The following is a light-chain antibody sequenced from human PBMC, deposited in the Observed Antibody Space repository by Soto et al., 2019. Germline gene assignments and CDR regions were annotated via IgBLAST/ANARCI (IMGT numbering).Light chain of an antibody. J-gene: IGKJ5*01. CDR1: QGISSA. CDR2: DAS. Sequence: AIQLTQSPSSLSASVGDRVTITCRASQGISSALAWYQQKPGKAPKLLIYDASSLESGVPSRFSGSGSGTDFTLTISSLQPEDFATYYCQQFNSYRFTFGQGTRLEIK. V-gene: IGKV1-13*02. CDR3: QQFNSYRFT.